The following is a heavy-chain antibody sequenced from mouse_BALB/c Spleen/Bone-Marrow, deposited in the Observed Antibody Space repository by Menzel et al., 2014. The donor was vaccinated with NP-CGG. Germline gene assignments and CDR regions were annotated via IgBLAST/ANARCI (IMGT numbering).Heavy chain of an antibody. V-gene: IGHV7-3*02. D-gene: IGHD6-1*01. Sequence: EVKLQESGGGLVQPGGSLRLSCTTSGFTFTNYFMTWVRQPPGKALEWLGPIRNKANGYTTEYNPSVKGRFTISRDNSQGIFYLQMNTLRAEDSAIYYCARDYNGYFDFWGQGTTLTVSS. CDR2: IRNKANGYTT. CDR3: ARDYNGYFDF. CDR1: GFTFTNYF. J-gene: IGHJ2*01.